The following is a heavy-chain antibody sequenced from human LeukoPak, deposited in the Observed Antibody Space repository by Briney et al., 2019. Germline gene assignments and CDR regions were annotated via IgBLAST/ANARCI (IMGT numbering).Heavy chain of an antibody. V-gene: IGHV3-66*02. CDR2: IYSDGST. CDR1: GYIVSGNY. D-gene: IGHD1-26*01. J-gene: IGHJ4*02. CDR3: MNIGTMGSH. Sequence: GGSRRLSCAASGYIVSGNYMSWVRQAPGKGLEWVSVIYSDGSTYYRDSVNGRFTISRDNSKNTVYLQMNSLRVDDTAVYYCMNIGTMGSHWGQGTLVTVSP.